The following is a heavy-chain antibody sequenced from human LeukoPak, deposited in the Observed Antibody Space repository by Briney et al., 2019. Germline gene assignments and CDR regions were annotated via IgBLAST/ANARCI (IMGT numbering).Heavy chain of an antibody. CDR2: IYPGDSDT. CDR3: ARAVSSSSGNFDY. J-gene: IGHJ4*02. V-gene: IGHV5-51*01. Sequence: GESLKISCKASGYSFTTYWIGWVRQMPGKGLEWMGIIYPGDSDTRYSPSFPGQVTMSADKSISTAYLQWSSLKASDTAIYYGARAVSSSSGNFDYWGQGTLVIVSS. CDR1: GYSFTTYW. D-gene: IGHD6-6*01.